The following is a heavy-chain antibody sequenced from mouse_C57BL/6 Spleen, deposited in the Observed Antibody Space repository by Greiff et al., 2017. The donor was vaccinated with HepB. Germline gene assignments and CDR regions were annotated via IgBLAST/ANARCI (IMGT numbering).Heavy chain of an antibody. CDR1: GFTFSSYT. J-gene: IGHJ2*01. D-gene: IGHD4-1*01. CDR3: ARQDLTGYFDY. V-gene: IGHV5-9*01. CDR2: ISGGGGNT. Sequence: EVQRVESGGGLVKPGGSLKLSCAASGFTFSSYTMSWVRQTPEKRLEWVATISGGGGNTYYPDSVKGRFTISRDNAKNTLYLQMSSLRSEDTALYYCARQDLTGYFDYWGQGTTLTVSS.